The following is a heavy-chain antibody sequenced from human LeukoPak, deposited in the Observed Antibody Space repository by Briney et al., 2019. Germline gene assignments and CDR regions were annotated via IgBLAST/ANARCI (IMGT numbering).Heavy chain of an antibody. J-gene: IGHJ4*02. V-gene: IGHV4-31*03. D-gene: IGHD3-22*01. Sequence: TLSLTCTVSGGSISSGGYYWSWIRQHPGKGLEWIGYIYYSGSTYYNPSLKSRVTISVDTSKNQFSLKLSSVTAADTAVYYCARGHYDSSGYWWPGWGQGTLVTVSS. CDR2: IYYSGST. CDR3: ARGHYDSSGYWWPG. CDR1: GGSISSGGYY.